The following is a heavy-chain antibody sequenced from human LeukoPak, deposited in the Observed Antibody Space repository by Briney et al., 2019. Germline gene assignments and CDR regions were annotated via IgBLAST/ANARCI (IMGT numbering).Heavy chain of an antibody. CDR2: IYYSGST. J-gene: IGHJ3*02. Sequence: PSETLSLTCTVSGGSISSSSYYWGWIRQPPGKGLEWIGSIYYSGSTYYNPSLKSRVTISVDTSKNQFSLKLSSVTAADTAVYYCARGDYYDSNAFDIWGQGTMVTVSS. V-gene: IGHV4-39*07. CDR1: GGSISSSSYY. D-gene: IGHD3-22*01. CDR3: ARGDYYDSNAFDI.